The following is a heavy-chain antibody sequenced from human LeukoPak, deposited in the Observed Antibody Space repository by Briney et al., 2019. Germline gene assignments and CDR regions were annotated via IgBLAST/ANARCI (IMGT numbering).Heavy chain of an antibody. CDR2: INSDGSST. CDR1: GFTFSRYW. Sequence: GGSLRLSCAASGFTFSRYWMHWVRQAPGKGLVWVSRINSDGSSTSYADSVKGRFTISRDNAKNTLHLQMNSLRAEDTAVYYCARDDGSGWYGYWGQGTLVTVSS. CDR3: ARDDGSGWYGY. V-gene: IGHV3-74*01. J-gene: IGHJ4*02. D-gene: IGHD6-19*01.